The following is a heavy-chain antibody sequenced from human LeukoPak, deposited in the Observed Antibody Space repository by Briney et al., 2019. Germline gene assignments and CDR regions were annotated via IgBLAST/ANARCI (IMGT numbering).Heavy chain of an antibody. D-gene: IGHD3-22*01. J-gene: IGHJ4*02. CDR1: GYTLTELS. Sequence: ASVKVSCKVSGYTLTELSMHWVRQAPGKGLEWMGGFDPEDGEAIYAQKFQGRVTMTEDTSTDTAYMELSSLRSEDTAVYYCARGGATYYYDSSGYYFDYWGQGTLVTVSS. V-gene: IGHV1-24*01. CDR3: ARGGATYYYDSSGYYFDY. CDR2: FDPEDGEA.